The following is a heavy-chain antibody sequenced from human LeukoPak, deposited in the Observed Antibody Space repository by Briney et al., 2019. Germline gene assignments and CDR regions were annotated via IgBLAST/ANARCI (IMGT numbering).Heavy chain of an antibody. Sequence: GGSLRLSCAASGFTFSNFWMSWVRQAPGKGLEWVAVISYDGSNKYYADSVKGRFTISRDNSKNTLYLQMNSLRAEDTAVYYCAKGRQTLRFDYWGQGTLVTVSS. CDR2: ISYDGSNK. J-gene: IGHJ4*02. CDR1: GFTFSNFW. CDR3: AKGRQTLRFDY. V-gene: IGHV3-30*18.